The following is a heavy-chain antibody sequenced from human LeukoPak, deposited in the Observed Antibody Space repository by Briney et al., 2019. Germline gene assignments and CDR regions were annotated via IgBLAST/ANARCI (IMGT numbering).Heavy chain of an antibody. CDR2: ISSSGSTV. CDR1: GFTFSRHS. V-gene: IGHV3-48*01. CDR3: AKDRCNNGIGCYYYYMDL. J-gene: IGHJ6*03. D-gene: IGHD2-8*01. Sequence: GGSLRLSCTASGFTFSRHSMNWVRQAPGKGLEWVSYISSSGSTVYYADSVKGRFTISRDNADNSLYLQMNSLRAEDAAVYYCAKDRCNNGIGCYYYYMDLWGKGTTVTISS.